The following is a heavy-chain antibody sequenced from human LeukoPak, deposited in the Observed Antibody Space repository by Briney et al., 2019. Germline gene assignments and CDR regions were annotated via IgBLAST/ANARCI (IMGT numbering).Heavy chain of an antibody. V-gene: IGHV4-59*08. CDR3: AGHHPRNTVDF. D-gene: IGHD2/OR15-2a*01. Sequence: SGTLSLTCTVSGGSISNYYWSWIRQPPGKGLEWIGYIYYSGSTKYKYNPSLESRVTISVDTSKNQFSLKLSSVTAADTAVYYCAGHHPRNTVDFWGQGTLVTVSS. CDR2: IYYSGSTKY. J-gene: IGHJ4*02. CDR1: GGSISNYY.